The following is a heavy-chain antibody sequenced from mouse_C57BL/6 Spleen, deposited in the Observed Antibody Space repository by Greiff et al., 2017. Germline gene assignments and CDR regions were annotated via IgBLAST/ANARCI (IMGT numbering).Heavy chain of an antibody. CDR2: IYPRSGNT. CDR3: ARGTTVVATGGY. CDR1: GYTYTSYG. Sequence: QVQLQQSGAELARPGASVKLSCKASGYTYTSYGISWVKQRTGQGLEWIGEIYPRSGNTYYNEKFKGKATLTADKSSSTAYMELRSLTSEDSAVYFCARGTTVVATGGYWGQGTTLTVSS. J-gene: IGHJ2*01. V-gene: IGHV1-81*01. D-gene: IGHD1-1*01.